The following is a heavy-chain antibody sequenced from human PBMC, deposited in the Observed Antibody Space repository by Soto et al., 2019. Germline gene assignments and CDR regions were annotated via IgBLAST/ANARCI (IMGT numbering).Heavy chain of an antibody. Sequence: SYTLSLTCAVSGGSISSSNWWSWVRQPPGKGLEWIGEIYHSGSTNYNPSLKSRVTISVDKSKNQFSLKLSSVTAADTAVYYCARDDRNSSSRYFIGYYGMDVWGQGTTVT. J-gene: IGHJ6*02. CDR3: ARDDRNSSSRYFIGYYGMDV. D-gene: IGHD6-13*01. CDR1: GGSISSSNW. V-gene: IGHV4-4*02. CDR2: IYHSGST.